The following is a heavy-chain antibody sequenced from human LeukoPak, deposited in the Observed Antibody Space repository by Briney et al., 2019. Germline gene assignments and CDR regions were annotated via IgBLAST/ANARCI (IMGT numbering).Heavy chain of an antibody. CDR1: GYSISSGYY. J-gene: IGHJ4*02. V-gene: IGHV4-38-2*02. CDR3: ASRSDSGSWYPTGGYFDY. D-gene: IGHD6-13*01. Sequence: PSETLSLTCTVSGYSISSGYYWSWIRQPPGKGLDWIGEISHSGSTNYNPSLKSRVTISVDTSKNQFSLKLSSVTASDTAVYYCASRSDSGSWYPTGGYFDYWGQGTLVTVSS. CDR2: ISHSGST.